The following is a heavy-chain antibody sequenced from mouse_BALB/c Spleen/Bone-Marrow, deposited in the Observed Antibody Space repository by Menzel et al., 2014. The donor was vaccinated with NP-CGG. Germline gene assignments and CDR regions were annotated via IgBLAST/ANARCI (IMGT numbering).Heavy chain of an antibody. CDR1: GFTFSSFA. Sequence: EVMLVESGGGLVQPGGSRKISCAASGFTFSSFAMHWVRQAPEKGLEWVAYISSGSITIYYADTVKGRFTISRDNPKNTLFLQMTSLRSEDTAMYYCVRDYGYGAMDYWGQGTSVTVSS. D-gene: IGHD1-2*01. J-gene: IGHJ4*01. V-gene: IGHV5-17*02. CDR2: ISSGSITI. CDR3: VRDYGYGAMDY.